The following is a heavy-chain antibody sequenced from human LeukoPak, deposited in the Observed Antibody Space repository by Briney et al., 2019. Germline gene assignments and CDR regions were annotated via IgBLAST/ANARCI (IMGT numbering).Heavy chain of an antibody. V-gene: IGHV3-30*02. CDR1: GFTFNKDG. Sequence: PGGSLRLSCAASGFTFNKDGMHWVRQAPGKGLEWVTFIGYDRNTKYYADSVRGRFTISRDNLKNTLYLQMNSLRPEDAAVYYCAKDRSTNWSLDYWGQGTLVIVSS. J-gene: IGHJ4*02. D-gene: IGHD6-13*01. CDR2: IGYDRNTK. CDR3: AKDRSTNWSLDY.